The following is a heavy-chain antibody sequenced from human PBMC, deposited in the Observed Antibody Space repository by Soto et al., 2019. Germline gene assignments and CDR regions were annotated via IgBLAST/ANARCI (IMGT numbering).Heavy chain of an antibody. D-gene: IGHD2-2*01. V-gene: IGHV1-69*13. CDR1: GGTFSSYA. CDR2: IIPIFGTA. J-gene: IGHJ6*02. CDR3: ARAVVVVPAYYYYGMDV. Sequence: ASVKVSCKASGGTFSSYAISWVRQAPGQGLDWMGGIIPIFGTANYAQEFQGRVTITADESTSTAYMELSSLRSEDTAVYYCARAVVVVPAYYYYGMDVWGQGTTVTVSS.